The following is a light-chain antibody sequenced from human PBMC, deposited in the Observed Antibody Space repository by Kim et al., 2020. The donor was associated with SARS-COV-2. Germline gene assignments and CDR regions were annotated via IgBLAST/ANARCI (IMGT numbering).Light chain of an antibody. CDR3: QSYDDGNQV. CDR2: EDN. J-gene: IGLJ2*01. Sequence: GKTVTMSCTRSSGSIASNSVQWFQQRPGSSPTTVIYEDNQRPSGVPDRFSGSIDSSSNSASLTISGLKTDDEADYYCQSYDDGNQVFGGGTQLTVL. CDR1: SGSIASNS. V-gene: IGLV6-57*01.